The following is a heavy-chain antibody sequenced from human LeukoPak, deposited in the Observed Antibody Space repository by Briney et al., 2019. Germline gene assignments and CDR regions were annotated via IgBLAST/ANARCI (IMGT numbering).Heavy chain of an antibody. CDR3: ARDRSPGSQYYFDY. Sequence: GGSLRLSCAASGFAFSSYSMNWVRQAPGKGLEWVSSISSSSSYIYYADSVKGRFTISRDNAKNSLYLQMNSLRAEDTAVYYCARDRSPGSQYYFDYWGQGTLVTVSS. CDR1: GFAFSSYS. CDR2: ISSSSSYI. J-gene: IGHJ4*02. V-gene: IGHV3-21*01.